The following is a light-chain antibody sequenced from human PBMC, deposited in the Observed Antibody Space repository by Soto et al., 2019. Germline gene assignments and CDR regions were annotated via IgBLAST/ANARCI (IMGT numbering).Light chain of an antibody. V-gene: IGKV3-20*01. CDR2: AAS. J-gene: IGKJ5*01. Sequence: EVVLTQSPDTLSLSPGERATLSCRASQTISSNYVAWYQQKPGQAPRLLIYAASSRATGISDRFSGSGSGTDFTLIINRLDPEDSAVYYWQHNGRSFGQGTRLAIK. CDR3: QHNGRS. CDR1: QTISSNY.